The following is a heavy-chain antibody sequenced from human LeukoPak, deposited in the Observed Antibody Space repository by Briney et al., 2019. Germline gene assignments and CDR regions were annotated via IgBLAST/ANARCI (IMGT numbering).Heavy chain of an antibody. V-gene: IGHV3-23*01. J-gene: IGHJ3*02. D-gene: IGHD3-22*01. CDR3: AKETASGYGAFDI. CDR1: GFTFSSYA. CDR2: VSGSGAST. Sequence: GGSLRLSCAASGFTFSSYAMSWVRQAPGKGLEWVSGVSGSGASTYYPDSVKGRFTISRDNSKNTLYLQMNSLGAEDTAVYYCAKETASGYGAFDIWGQGTMVTVSS.